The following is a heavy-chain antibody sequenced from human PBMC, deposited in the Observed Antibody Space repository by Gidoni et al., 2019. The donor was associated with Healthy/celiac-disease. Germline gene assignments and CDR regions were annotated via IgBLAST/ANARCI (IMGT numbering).Heavy chain of an antibody. V-gene: IGHV4-34*01. D-gene: IGHD2-15*01. Sequence: QVQLQQWGAGLLKPSETLSLTCAVYGGSFSGYSWRWIRQPPGKGLEWIGEINHSGSTNYNPSLKSRVTISVDTSKNQFSLKLSSVTAADTAVYYCARGRGYCSGGSCYYYYYYMDVWGKGTTVTVSS. CDR3: ARGRGYCSGGSCYYYYYYMDV. CDR1: GGSFSGYS. CDR2: INHSGST. J-gene: IGHJ6*03.